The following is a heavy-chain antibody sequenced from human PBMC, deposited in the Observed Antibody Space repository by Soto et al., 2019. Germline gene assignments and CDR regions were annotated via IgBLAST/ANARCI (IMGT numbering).Heavy chain of an antibody. Sequence: QVQVVQSGAEVKKPGSSVKVSCKVSGDTFTNFAISWVRQAPGQGLEWMGGIIPMFDTPHYAQNFRGRVTITAAGATTTAYMELNSLRSADTAVYYCAAGGHNDGYNYYHGMDVWGQGTTVTVS. J-gene: IGHJ6*02. D-gene: IGHD5-18*01. CDR1: GDTFTNFA. CDR3: AAGGHNDGYNYYHGMDV. CDR2: IIPMFDTP. V-gene: IGHV1-69*19.